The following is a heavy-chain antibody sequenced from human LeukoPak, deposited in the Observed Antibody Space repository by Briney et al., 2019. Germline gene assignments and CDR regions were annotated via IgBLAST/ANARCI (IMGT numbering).Heavy chain of an antibody. V-gene: IGHV3-23*01. Sequence: GSLRLSCLASGFPFNSYIMTWVRQAPGKGLEWVSGIRGSGGRTFYGDSVKGRFTISRDNSKNTLFLEMKGLRVDVTPLYYCAMIGGTTGPFDAWGQGTLVTVSS. D-gene: IGHD1-7*01. CDR2: IRGSGGRT. CDR1: GFPFNSYI. CDR3: AMIGGTTGPFDA. J-gene: IGHJ4*02.